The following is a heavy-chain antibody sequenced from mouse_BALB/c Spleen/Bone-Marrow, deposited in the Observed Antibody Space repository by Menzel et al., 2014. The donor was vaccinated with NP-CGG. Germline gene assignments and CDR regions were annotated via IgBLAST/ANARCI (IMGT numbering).Heavy chain of an antibody. J-gene: IGHJ2*01. D-gene: IGHD3-1*01. Sequence: VQLQQSGAEFAKPGASVMLSCKASGYTFTRFYIHWVKQRPGQDLEWIGEIDPSDSYINYNQKFKGKATLTVDKSSSTAYMQHSSLTSEDSALYYCARWGYLDYWGQGTTLTVSS. V-gene: IGHV1-69*02. CDR2: IDPSDSYI. CDR1: GYTFTRFY. CDR3: ARWGYLDY.